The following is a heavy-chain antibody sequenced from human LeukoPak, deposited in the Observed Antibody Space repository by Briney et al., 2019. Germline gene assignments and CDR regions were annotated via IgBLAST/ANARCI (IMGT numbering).Heavy chain of an antibody. CDR3: ARAAIAAARIYYYMDV. D-gene: IGHD6-13*01. Sequence: PGGSLRLSCAASGFTFSTYSMNWVRQAPGKGLEWVSFISTSSSYIHNADSVKGRFTISRDNAENSLYLQMNSLRAEDTAVYYCARAAIAAARIYYYMDVWGKGTTVTVSS. J-gene: IGHJ6*03. CDR2: ISTSSSYI. V-gene: IGHV3-21*01. CDR1: GFTFSTYS.